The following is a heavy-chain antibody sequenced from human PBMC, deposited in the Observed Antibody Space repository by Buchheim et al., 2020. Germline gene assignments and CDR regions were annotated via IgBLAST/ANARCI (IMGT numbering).Heavy chain of an antibody. CDR1: GYSFTSYW. V-gene: IGHV5-10-1*03. CDR2: IDPSDSYT. Sequence: EVQLVQSGAEVKKPGESLRISCKGSGYSFTSYWISWVRQMPGKGLEWMGRIDPSDSYTNYSPSFQGHVTISADKSISTAYPQWSSLKPSDTAMYYCARHFFGKQWLPDSNWFDPWGEGTL. J-gene: IGHJ5*02. CDR3: ARHFFGKQWLPDSNWFDP. D-gene: IGHD6-19*01.